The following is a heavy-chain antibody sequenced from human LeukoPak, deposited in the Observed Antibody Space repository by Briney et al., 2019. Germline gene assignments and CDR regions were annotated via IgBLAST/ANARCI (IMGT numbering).Heavy chain of an antibody. CDR2: ISSSSSYI. CDR1: GFTFSTYP. CDR3: ARAFPVKTYDY. Sequence: GGSLRLSCAASGFTFSTYPINWVRQAPXXXXEWVSSISSSSSYIYYADSVKGRFTISRDNAKNSLYLQMNSLRAEDTAVYYCARAFPVKTYDYWGQGTLVTVSS. V-gene: IGHV3-21*01. J-gene: IGHJ4*02.